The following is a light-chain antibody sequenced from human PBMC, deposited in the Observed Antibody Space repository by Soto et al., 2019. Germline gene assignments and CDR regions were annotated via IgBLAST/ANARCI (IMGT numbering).Light chain of an antibody. CDR2: DAS. CDR3: QQRYSWPLT. CDR1: QSIATS. J-gene: IGKJ4*01. V-gene: IGKV3-11*01. Sequence: IVLTQSPGTLSVSPGERATLSCWASQSIATSLAWYQQKPGQAPKILIYDASNRATGIPARFSGSGSGTDFTLTITAVEPDDFAVYYCQQRYSWPLTFGGGTKVQMK.